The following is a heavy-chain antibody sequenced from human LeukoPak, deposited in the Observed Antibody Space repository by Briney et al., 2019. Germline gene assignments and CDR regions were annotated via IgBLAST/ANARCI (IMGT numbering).Heavy chain of an antibody. CDR1: GFTFSSYS. CDR3: ARVASSGALRTDC. Sequence: GGSLRLSCAASGFTFSSYSMNWVRQAPGKGLEWVSSISSSSSYIYYADSVKGRFTISRDNAQNSLYLQMNSLRAEDTAVYYCARVASSGALRTDCWGQGTLVTVSS. J-gene: IGHJ4*02. CDR2: ISSSSSYI. D-gene: IGHD2-15*01. V-gene: IGHV3-21*01.